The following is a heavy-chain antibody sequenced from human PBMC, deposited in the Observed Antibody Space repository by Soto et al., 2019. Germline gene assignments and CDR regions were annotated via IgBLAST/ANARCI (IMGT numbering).Heavy chain of an antibody. CDR2: INPILSMS. J-gene: IGHJ4*02. D-gene: IGHD3-10*01. V-gene: IGHV1-69*02. CDR1: GDTFSFYT. CDR3: ATSYGSGYRAFDY. Sequence: QVQLVQSGAEVKKPGSSVKVSCKASGDTFSFYTINWVRQAPGLGLEWVGRINPILSMSNYAQKFQGRVTMPADKSTNTAYMELRSLGSEDTAMYYCATSYGSGYRAFDYWGQGALVTVSS.